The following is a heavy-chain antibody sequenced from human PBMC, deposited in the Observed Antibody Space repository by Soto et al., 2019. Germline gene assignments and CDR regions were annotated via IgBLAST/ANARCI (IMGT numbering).Heavy chain of an antibody. Sequence: PSETLSLTCTVSGGSISSSNWWSWVRQPPGKGLEWIGEIYHSGSTNYNPSLKSRVTISVDTSKNQFSLKLSSVTAADTAVYYCARRWGSAFDIWGQGTMVTVSS. V-gene: IGHV4-4*02. J-gene: IGHJ3*02. D-gene: IGHD3-16*01. CDR3: ARRWGSAFDI. CDR2: IYHSGST. CDR1: GGSISSSNW.